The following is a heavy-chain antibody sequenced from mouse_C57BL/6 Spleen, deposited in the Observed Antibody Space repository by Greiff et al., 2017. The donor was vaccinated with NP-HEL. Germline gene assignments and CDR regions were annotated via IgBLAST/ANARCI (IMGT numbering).Heavy chain of an antibody. CDR2: IHPNSGST. CDR3: ARDGNCGEGMDY. V-gene: IGHV1-64*01. D-gene: IGHD2-1*01. J-gene: IGHJ4*01. CDR1: GYTFTSYW. Sequence: QVQLKQPGAELVKPGASVKLSCKASGYTFTSYWMHWVKQRPGQGLEWIGMIHPNSGSTNYNEKFKSKATLTADKSSSTAYMQLSSLTSEDSAVYCCARDGNCGEGMDYWGQGTSVTVSS.